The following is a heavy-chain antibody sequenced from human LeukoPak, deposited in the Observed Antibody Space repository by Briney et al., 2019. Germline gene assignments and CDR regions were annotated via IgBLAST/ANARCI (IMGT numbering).Heavy chain of an antibody. D-gene: IGHD3-10*01. CDR3: ARGNYYGSGYYFGF. J-gene: IGHJ4*02. V-gene: IGHV3-30*03. CDR2: ISYDGNKE. CDR1: GFIFSNYG. Sequence: PGRSLSLSCAASGFIFSNYGMHWVCQAPGKGLGWVAFISYDGNKEYDGDSVKGRFTVSRDNSEDTLYLQMNSLRAEDTAVYHCARGNYYGSGYYFGFWGQGTLVTVSS.